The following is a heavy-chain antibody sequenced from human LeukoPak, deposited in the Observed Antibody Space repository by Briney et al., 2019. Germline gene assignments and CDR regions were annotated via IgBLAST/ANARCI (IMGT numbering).Heavy chain of an antibody. CDR2: ISYDGSNK. CDR1: GFTFSSYA. CDR3: ARAITIFGELI. D-gene: IGHD3-3*01. J-gene: IGHJ3*02. V-gene: IGHV3-30-3*01. Sequence: PGRSLRLSCAASGFTFSSYAMHWVRQAPGKGLEWVAVISYDGSNKYYADSVKGRFTISRDNSKNTLYLQMNSLRAKDTAVYYCARAITIFGELIWGQGTMVTVSS.